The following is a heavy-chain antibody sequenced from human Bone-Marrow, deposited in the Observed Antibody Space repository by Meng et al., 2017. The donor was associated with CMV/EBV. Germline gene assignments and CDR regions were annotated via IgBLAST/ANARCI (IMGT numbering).Heavy chain of an antibody. J-gene: IGHJ6*01. Sequence: GGSLRLSCAASGFTVSSNYMSWVRQAPGKGLEWVSIIYSGGNTYYADSVKGRFTTARDNSKNTLYLQMNSLRTEDTAVYYCARDLYDILTGYPNHYYYGKDVWGQGTTVTVSS. V-gene: IGHV3-66*02. D-gene: IGHD3-9*01. CDR3: ARDLYDILTGYPNHYYYGKDV. CDR1: GFTVSSNY. CDR2: IYSGGNT.